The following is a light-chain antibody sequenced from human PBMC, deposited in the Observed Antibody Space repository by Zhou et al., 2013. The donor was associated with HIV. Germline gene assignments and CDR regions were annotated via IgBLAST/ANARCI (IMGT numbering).Light chain of an antibody. Sequence: EIVLTQSPATLSLSPGERATLSCRASQSVSSYLAWYQQKPGQAPRLLIYGASSRATGIPARFSGSGPGTDFTLTISSLEPEDFAVYYCQQRSNWPITFGQGTRLEIK. CDR2: GAS. CDR3: QQRSNWPIT. CDR1: QSVSSY. V-gene: IGKV3-11*01. J-gene: IGKJ5*01.